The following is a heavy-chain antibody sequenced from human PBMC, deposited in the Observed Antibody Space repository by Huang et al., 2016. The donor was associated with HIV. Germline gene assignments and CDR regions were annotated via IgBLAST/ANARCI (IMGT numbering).Heavy chain of an antibody. J-gene: IGHJ6*03. CDR3: ARVALSLSSQYYYMDV. V-gene: IGHV1-3*01. Sequence: QVQLVQSGAEVKEPGASVKVSCKASGYTFPKFAVHWVRQAPGQRLEWMGWINAGNGNTHYSQKFQDILTISRDSFANTTYMALSSLRSEDTAVYYCARVALSLSSQYYYMDVWGKGTTVTVSS. CDR1: GYTFPKFA. CDR2: INAGNGNT. D-gene: IGHD3-10*01.